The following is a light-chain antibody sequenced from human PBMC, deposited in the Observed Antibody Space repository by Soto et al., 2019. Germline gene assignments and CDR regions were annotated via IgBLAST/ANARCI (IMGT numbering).Light chain of an antibody. V-gene: IGKV3-11*01. J-gene: IGKJ5*01. CDR1: QSVSSY. Sequence: EIVLTQSPATLSLSPGERATLSCRASQSVSSYLTWYQQKPGQAPRLLIYDASKRATGIPARFSGSGSGTGFTLTISSLEPEDFAVYYCQQRSKWPITFGQGTRLEIK. CDR3: QQRSKWPIT. CDR2: DAS.